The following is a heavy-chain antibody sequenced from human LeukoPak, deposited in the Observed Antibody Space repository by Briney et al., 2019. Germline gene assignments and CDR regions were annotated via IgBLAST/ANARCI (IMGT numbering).Heavy chain of an antibody. Sequence: ASVKVSCKASGYTFTGYYMHWVRQAPGQGLEWMGWINPNSGDTNYAQKFQGRVTMTRDTSISTAYMELSRLRSDDTAVYYCARGLGYCSSTSCFSGMDVWGQGTTVTVSS. CDR2: INPNSGDT. CDR3: ARGLGYCSSTSCFSGMDV. V-gene: IGHV1-2*02. J-gene: IGHJ6*02. CDR1: GYTFTGYY. D-gene: IGHD2-2*01.